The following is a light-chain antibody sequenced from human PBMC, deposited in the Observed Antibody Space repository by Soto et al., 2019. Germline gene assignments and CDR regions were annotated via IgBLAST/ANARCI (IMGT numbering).Light chain of an antibody. CDR1: SSDVGGYNY. CDR2: EVS. CDR3: ASYTGSDTLV. J-gene: IGLJ2*01. V-gene: IGLV2-8*01. Sequence: QSALTQPPSASGSPGQSVTISCTGTSSDVGGYNYVSWYQQHPGKVPKLMIYEVSKRPSGVPDRLSGSKSGNTASLTVSGLQVEDEADYYCASYTGSDTLVFGGGTKLPS.